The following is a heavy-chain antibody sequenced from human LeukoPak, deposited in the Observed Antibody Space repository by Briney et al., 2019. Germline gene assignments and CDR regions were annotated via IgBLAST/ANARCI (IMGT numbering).Heavy chain of an antibody. D-gene: IGHD6-6*01. V-gene: IGHV4-59*01. CDR3: ARDLEYNFDY. J-gene: IGHJ4*01. Sequence: KASETLSLTCTVSGGSISSYYWSWIRQPPGKGLEWIGYIYYSGSTNYNPSLKSRVTISVDTSKNQFSLKLSSVTAADTAVYYCARDLEYNFDYWGQGTLVTVSS. CDR2: IYYSGST. CDR1: GGSISSYY.